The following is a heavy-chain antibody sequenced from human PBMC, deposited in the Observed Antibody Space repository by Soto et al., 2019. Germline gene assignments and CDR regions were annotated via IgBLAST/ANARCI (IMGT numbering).Heavy chain of an antibody. V-gene: IGHV4-31*03. CDR2: IYYSGST. Sequence: SETLSLTCTGSCGSISSGGYYWSWIRQHPGKGLEWIGYIYYSGSTYYNPSLKSRVTISVDTSKNQFSLKLSSVTAADTAVYYCARVSRMSTLFDYWGQGTLVTVSS. CDR3: ARVSRMSTLFDY. J-gene: IGHJ4*02. CDR1: CGSISSGGYY. D-gene: IGHD3-3*02.